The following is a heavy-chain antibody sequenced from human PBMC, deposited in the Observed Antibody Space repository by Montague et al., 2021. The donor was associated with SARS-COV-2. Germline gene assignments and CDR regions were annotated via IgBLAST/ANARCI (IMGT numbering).Heavy chain of an antibody. D-gene: IGHD3-22*01. Sequence: SLSLSCSASGFTFSSYAMHWVRQAPGKGLEWVAVISYDGSRKYYADSVKGRFTISRDNSKSTLYLQMNSLRAEDTAVYYCAREALTMIVVLMRGAFDIWGQGTMVSTSS. CDR3: AREALTMIVVLMRGAFDI. CDR2: ISYDGSRK. V-gene: IGHV3-30*04. J-gene: IGHJ3*02. CDR1: GFTFSSYA.